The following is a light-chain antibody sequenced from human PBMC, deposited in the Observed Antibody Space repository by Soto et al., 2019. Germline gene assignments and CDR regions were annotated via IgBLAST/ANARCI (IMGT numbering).Light chain of an antibody. J-gene: IGKJ1*01. Sequence: DIQMSQSPSSLSASVGDRVTVTCRASHNIRRYLNWYQQKPGKAPKLLIYAASSSQSGIPSRFSGSGSETDFTLTISSLQPEDFATYYCQQSYSTPWTFGQGTKVDIK. CDR3: QQSYSTPWT. CDR2: AAS. CDR1: HNIRRY. V-gene: IGKV1-39*01.